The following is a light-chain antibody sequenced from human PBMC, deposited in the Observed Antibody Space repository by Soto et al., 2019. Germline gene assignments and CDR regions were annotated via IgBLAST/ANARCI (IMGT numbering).Light chain of an antibody. V-gene: IGLV2-11*01. Sequence: QSVLTQPRSVSGSPGQSVTISCTGTSSDVGGYNCVSWYQQHPGKAPQLIIYDVTQRPSGVPDRFSGSKSGNTASLSISGLQAEDEADYYCCSHSASYTFVFGTGTKVTGL. CDR2: DVT. CDR3: CSHSASYTFV. J-gene: IGLJ1*01. CDR1: SSDVGGYNC.